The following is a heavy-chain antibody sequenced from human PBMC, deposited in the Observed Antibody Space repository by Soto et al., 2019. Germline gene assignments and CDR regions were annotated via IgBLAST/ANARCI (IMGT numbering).Heavy chain of an antibody. CDR2: MNPYSGDT. CDR3: ARGSSGAVDH. V-gene: IGHV1-8*02. CDR1: VYNFTNFH. D-gene: IGHD3-10*01. Sequence: QVQLVQSGAEVRKPGASVKVSCKASVYNFTNFHFNWVRQATGQGLEWIGWMNPYSGDTGYAQNFQGRVTMTRDTSTTTAYMEMTSMTSDDTAVYYWARGSSGAVDHWGQGTPVTVSS. J-gene: IGHJ4*02.